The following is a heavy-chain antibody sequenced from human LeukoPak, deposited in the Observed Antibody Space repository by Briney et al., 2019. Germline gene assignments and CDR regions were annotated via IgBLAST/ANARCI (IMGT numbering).Heavy chain of an antibody. CDR2: ISGSGGNT. V-gene: IGHV3-23*01. CDR1: GFTFSSYA. CDR3: AKARRGYYYYGMDV. J-gene: IGHJ6*02. Sequence: GGSLRLSCAASGFTFSSYAMSWVRQAPGKGLEWVSTISGSGGNTYYADSVEGRFTISRDNSKNTLYLQVISLRAEDTAVYYCAKARRGYYYYGMDVWGQGTTVTVSS.